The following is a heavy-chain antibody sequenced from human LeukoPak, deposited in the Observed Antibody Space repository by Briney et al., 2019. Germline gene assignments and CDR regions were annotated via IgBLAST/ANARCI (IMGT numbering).Heavy chain of an antibody. D-gene: IGHD1-26*01. CDR2: ISSTGVTT. J-gene: IGHJ4*02. CDR1: GFPFSTFA. CDR3: TREVSGSLYFDY. Sequence: GSLSLSCAASGFPFSTFAINWVRQAPGKGLEWVSAISSTGVTTYYADSVKGRLTISRDNAKNTLYLQRNSLRAEDTAVYYCTREVSGSLYFDYWGQGTLVTVSS. V-gene: IGHV3-23*01.